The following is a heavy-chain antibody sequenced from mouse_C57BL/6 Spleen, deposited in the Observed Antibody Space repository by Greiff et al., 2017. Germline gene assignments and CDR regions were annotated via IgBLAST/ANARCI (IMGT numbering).Heavy chain of an antibody. V-gene: IGHV14-3*01. CDR3: AQDGYYFAWSAY. Sequence: DVQLQESVAELVRPGASVKLSCTASGFNIKNTYMHWVKQRPEQGLEWIGRIDPANGNTKYAPKFQGQATLTADTSSNTAYLQLSSLTSWETAIDYCAQDGYYFAWSAYWGQGTLVTVSA. CDR1: GFNIKNTY. J-gene: IGHJ3*01. D-gene: IGHD2-3*01. CDR2: IDPANGNT.